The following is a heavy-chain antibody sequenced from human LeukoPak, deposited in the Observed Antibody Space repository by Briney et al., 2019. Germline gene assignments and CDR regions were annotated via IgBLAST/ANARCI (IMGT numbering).Heavy chain of an antibody. CDR3: ARGRDSGSFIIDY. CDR1: RFTFAPYA. J-gene: IGHJ4*02. CDR2: ISYEGTTV. Sequence: GEPLRLSCAGCRFTFAPYAVHWVRQAPGKRLQWVAFISYEGTTVHYRGSVKGRFTLSRDNYKNTVSLQMSSLGTEDTAVYSCARGRDSGSFIIDYWGQGTLVTVSS. D-gene: IGHD3-10*01. V-gene: IGHV3-30*10.